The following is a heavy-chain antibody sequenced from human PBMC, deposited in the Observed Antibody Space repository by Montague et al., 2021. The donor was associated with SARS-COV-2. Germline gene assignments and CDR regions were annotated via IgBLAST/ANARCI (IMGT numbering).Heavy chain of an antibody. D-gene: IGHD1-1*01. CDR3: ARGRETTTDKFYGMDV. V-gene: IGHV4-59*01. J-gene: IGHJ6*02. CDR2: IFYNGYT. Sequence: SETLSLTCTVSGGSISTYYWNWIRQPPGKGLEWIGYIFYNGYTAXNPSLKSRVTISVDTSKNQFSLKLTSVTAADTAVYYCARGRETTTDKFYGMDVWGQGTTVTVSS. CDR1: GGSISTYY.